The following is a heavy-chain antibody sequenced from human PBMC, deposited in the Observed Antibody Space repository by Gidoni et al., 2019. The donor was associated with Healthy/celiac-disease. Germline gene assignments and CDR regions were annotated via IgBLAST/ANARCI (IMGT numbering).Heavy chain of an antibody. V-gene: IGHV4-31*03. J-gene: IGHJ3*02. CDR2: IYSSGST. CDR1: GRPIRSCGYY. D-gene: IGHD6-13*01. Sequence: QVQLQESGLGLVKPSQTLSLPCTFSGRPIRSCGYYWSWIRQHPGKGLEWLGYIYSSGSTYYNPSLKSRVTISVDTSKNQFSLKLSSVTAADTAVYYCARDSISIAAAGTDAFDIWGQGTMVTVSA. CDR3: ARDSISIAAAGTDAFDI.